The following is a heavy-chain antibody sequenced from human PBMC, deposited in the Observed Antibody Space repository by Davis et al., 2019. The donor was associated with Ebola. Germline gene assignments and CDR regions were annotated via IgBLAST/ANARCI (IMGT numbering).Heavy chain of an antibody. D-gene: IGHD6-13*01. CDR1: GYTFTSYA. CDR2: INAGNGNT. Sequence: AASVKVSCKASGYTFTSYAMNWVRQAPGQGLEWMGWINAGNGNTKYSQKFQGRVTITRDTSASTAYMELSSLRSEDTAVYYCATAISDRQQLVYFDYWGQGTLVTVSS. J-gene: IGHJ4*02. CDR3: ATAISDRQQLVYFDY. V-gene: IGHV1-3*01.